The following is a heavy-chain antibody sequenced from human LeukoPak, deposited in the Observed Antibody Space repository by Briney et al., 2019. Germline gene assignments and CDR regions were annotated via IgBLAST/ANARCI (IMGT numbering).Heavy chain of an antibody. V-gene: IGHV1-46*01. D-gene: IGHD3-3*01. CDR1: GYTLTNYY. Sequence: ASVKVSCKASGYTLTNYYMHWVRQAPGQGLEWMGIINPSGGSTSYAQKFQGRVTMTRDMSTSTVYMELSSLRSEDTAVYYCARLDYDFWSGSFDYWGQGTLVTVSS. J-gene: IGHJ4*02. CDR3: ARLDYDFWSGSFDY. CDR2: INPSGGST.